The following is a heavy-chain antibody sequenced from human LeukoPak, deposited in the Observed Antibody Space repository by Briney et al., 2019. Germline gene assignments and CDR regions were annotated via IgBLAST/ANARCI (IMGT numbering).Heavy chain of an antibody. V-gene: IGHV4-39*07. CDR1: GGSISSYY. CDR3: ARGLRIAVAGWFDY. D-gene: IGHD6-19*01. J-gene: IGHJ4*02. Sequence: SETLSLTCTVSGGSISSYYWGWIRQPPGKGLEWIGSIYYSGSTYYNPSLKSRVTISVDTSKNQFSLKLSSVTAADTAVYYCARGLRIAVAGWFDYWGQGTLVTVSS. CDR2: IYYSGST.